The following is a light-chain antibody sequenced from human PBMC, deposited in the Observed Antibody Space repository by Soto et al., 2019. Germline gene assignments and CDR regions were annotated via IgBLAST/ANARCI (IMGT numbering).Light chain of an antibody. CDR1: LSNIGSNF. CDR3: AAWDDSLRGVV. J-gene: IGLJ2*01. CDR2: RNN. V-gene: IGLV1-47*01. Sequence: QSVLTQPPSASGTPGQRVTISCSGSLSNIGSNFIYWYQQLPGSAPKLLINRNNERPSGVPDRFSGSKSGTSASLAISGLRSEDEADYHCAAWDDSLRGVVFGGGTKLTV.